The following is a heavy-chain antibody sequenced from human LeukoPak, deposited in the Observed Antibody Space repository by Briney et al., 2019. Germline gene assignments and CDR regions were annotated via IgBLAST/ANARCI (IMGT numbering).Heavy chain of an antibody. D-gene: IGHD3-22*01. CDR2: IYYSGST. V-gene: IGHV4-39*07. J-gene: IGHJ4*02. CDR1: GGSISSSCYS. Sequence: SETLSLTCTVSGGSISSSCYSWGWIRQPPGKGLEWIGSIYYSGSTYYNPSLKSRVTRSVDTSKNQFSLKLSSVTAADTAVYYCAREVGYYYDSSGYYYFDYWGQGTLVTVSS. CDR3: AREVGYYYDSSGYYYFDY.